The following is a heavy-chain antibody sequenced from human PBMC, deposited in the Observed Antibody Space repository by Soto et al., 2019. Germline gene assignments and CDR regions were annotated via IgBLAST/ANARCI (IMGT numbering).Heavy chain of an antibody. V-gene: IGHV1-69*13. CDR2: IIPIFGTA. CDR1: GGTFSSYA. D-gene: IGHD1-7*01. J-gene: IGHJ4*02. CDR3: ARDYRITGTHFDY. Sequence: SVKVSCKASGGTFSSYAISWVRLAPGQGLEWMGGIIPIFGTANYAQKFQGRVTITADESTSTAYMELSSLRSEDTAVYYCARDYRITGTHFDYWGQGTLVTVSS.